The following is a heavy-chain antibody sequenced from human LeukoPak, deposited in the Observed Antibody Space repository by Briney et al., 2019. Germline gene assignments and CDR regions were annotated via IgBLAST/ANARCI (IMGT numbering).Heavy chain of an antibody. Sequence: GASVKVSCKAPGYTFTDYYMHWVRRAPGQGLEWMGWINPNSGDTNYAQKFQGRVTMTRDTSISTAYMELSRLRSDDTAVYYCARDGSLDYWGQGTLVTVSS. V-gene: IGHV1-2*02. CDR3: ARDGSLDY. CDR1: GYTFTDYY. CDR2: INPNSGDT. J-gene: IGHJ4*02.